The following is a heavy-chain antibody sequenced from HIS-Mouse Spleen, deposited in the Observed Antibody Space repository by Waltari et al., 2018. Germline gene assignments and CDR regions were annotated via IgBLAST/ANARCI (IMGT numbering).Heavy chain of an antibody. Sequence: QVQLVESGGGVVQPGRSRRLSCAASGCTSRGYGMHWVRQAPGKGLEWVAVISYDGSNKYYADSVKGRFTISRDNSKNTLYLQMNSLRAEDTAVYYCAKASSGWLDYWGQGTLVTVSS. J-gene: IGHJ4*02. V-gene: IGHV3-30*18. CDR3: AKASSGWLDY. D-gene: IGHD6-19*01. CDR1: GCTSRGYG. CDR2: ISYDGSNK.